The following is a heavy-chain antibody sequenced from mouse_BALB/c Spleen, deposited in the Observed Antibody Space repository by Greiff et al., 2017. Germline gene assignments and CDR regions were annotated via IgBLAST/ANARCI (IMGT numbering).Heavy chain of an antibody. Sequence: EVQLQQSGPELVKPGASVKMSCKASGYTFTSYFMHWVKQKPGQGLEWIGYINPYNDGTKYNEKFKGKATLTSDKSSSTAYMELSCLTSEDSAVYYCARAIYDGYYGDYYYAMDDWGQGTSVTVSS. CDR1: GYTFTSYF. CDR2: INPYNDGT. V-gene: IGHV1-14*01. J-gene: IGHJ4*01. CDR3: ARAIYDGYYGDYYYAMDD. D-gene: IGHD2-3*01.